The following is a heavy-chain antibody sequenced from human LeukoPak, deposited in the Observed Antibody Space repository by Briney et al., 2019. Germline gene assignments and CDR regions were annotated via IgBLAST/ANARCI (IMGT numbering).Heavy chain of an antibody. CDR1: GGSISSYY. Sequence: SETLSLTCTVSGGSISSYYWSWIRQPAGKGLEWIGRIYTSGSTNYNPSLKSRVTMSVDTSKNQFSLKLSSVTAADTAVYYCARATNPNYYDSSGRGFVLLWGQGTLVTVSS. CDR3: ARATNPNYYDSSGRGFVLL. J-gene: IGHJ4*02. V-gene: IGHV4-4*07. CDR2: IYTSGST. D-gene: IGHD3-22*01.